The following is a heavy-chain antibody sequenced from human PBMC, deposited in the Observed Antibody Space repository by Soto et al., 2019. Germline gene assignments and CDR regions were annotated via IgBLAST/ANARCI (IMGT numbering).Heavy chain of an antibody. J-gene: IGHJ4*02. V-gene: IGHV3-74*01. D-gene: IGHD2-15*01. CDR3: VRRSLVVAAATREDY. CDR2: INSDGSST. CDR1: GFTFSSYW. Sequence: EVQLVESGGGLVQPGWSLRLSCAASGFTFSSYWMHWVRQAPGKGLVWVSRINSDGSSTSYADSVQGRFTISRDNAKNTLYVQMNSVRAEDTAVYYCVRRSLVVAAATREDYWGQGTLVTVSS.